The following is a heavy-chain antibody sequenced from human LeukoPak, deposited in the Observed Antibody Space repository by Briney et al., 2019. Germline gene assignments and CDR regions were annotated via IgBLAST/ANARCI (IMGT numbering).Heavy chain of an antibody. CDR3: AREAATGVYFDY. CDR1: GYTFTSYD. V-gene: IGHV1-18*01. D-gene: IGHD6-13*01. CDR2: ISAYNGNA. J-gene: IGHJ4*02. Sequence: ASVKVSCKASGYTFTSYDINWVRQAPGQGLEWMGWISAYNGNANNAHNLQGRVTMTTDTSTSTAYMELRSLTSDDTAVYYCAREAATGVYFDYWGQGTLVTVSS.